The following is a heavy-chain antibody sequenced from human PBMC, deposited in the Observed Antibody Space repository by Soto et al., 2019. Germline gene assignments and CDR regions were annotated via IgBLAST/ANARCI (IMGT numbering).Heavy chain of an antibody. CDR1: GFTFSSYS. CDR3: ARGESLLWFGELYYFDS. Sequence: EVQLVESGGGLVQPGGSLRLSCAASGFTFSSYSMNWVRQAPGKGLELVSYISSSSSTIYYADSVKGRFTISRDNAKNSLYRQMNSLRAEDTAVYYWARGESLLWFGELYYFDSWGQGTLVTVSS. D-gene: IGHD3-10*01. V-gene: IGHV3-48*01. J-gene: IGHJ4*02. CDR2: ISSSSSTI.